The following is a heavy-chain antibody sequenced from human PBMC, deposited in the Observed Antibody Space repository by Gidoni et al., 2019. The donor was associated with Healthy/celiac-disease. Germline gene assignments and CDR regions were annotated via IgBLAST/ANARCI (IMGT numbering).Heavy chain of an antibody. J-gene: IGHJ4*02. CDR1: GFTGRRNY. CDR2: IYSGGST. CDR3: ARSGDYFSLGYFDY. V-gene: IGHV3-66*01. D-gene: IGHD4-17*01. Sequence: EVRLVEAGGGLVQAGGYLRLSCAASGFTGRRNYMSWVRQAPGKGLEWVSVIYSGGSTYYADSVKGRFSISRDNSKNTLYLQMNSLRAEDTAVYYCARSGDYFSLGYFDYWGQGTLVTVSS.